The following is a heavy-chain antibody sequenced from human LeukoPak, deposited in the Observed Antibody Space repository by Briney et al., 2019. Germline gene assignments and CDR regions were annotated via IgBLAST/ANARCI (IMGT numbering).Heavy chain of an antibody. CDR2: IIATGGST. J-gene: IGHJ4*02. D-gene: IGHD3-10*01. Sequence: AGYLRLSCAASGFTCSNYAMGWVRQAPGKGLEWVSTIIATGGSTFYADSRKGRFTISRDNSKNTLYLQMNSLRAEDTAVYYCAKDLRTYGSGIYRLPTVIFAYWGQGTLVTVSS. CDR1: GFTCSNYA. CDR3: AKDLRTYGSGIYRLPTVIFAY. V-gene: IGHV3-23*01.